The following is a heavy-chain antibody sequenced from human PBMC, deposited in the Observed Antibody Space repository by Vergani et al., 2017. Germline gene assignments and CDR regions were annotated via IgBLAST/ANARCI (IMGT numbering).Heavy chain of an antibody. D-gene: IGHD1-26*01. Sequence: VQLVESGGGVVQPGRSLRLSCAASGFTFSSYGMHWVRQAPGKGLEWVAVIWYDGSNKYYADSVKGRFTISRDNSKTTLYLQMNSLRAEDTAVYYCARTAYSGSYYFYDWGQGTLVTVSS. CDR3: ARTAYSGSYYFYD. CDR1: GFTFSSYG. V-gene: IGHV3-33*01. J-gene: IGHJ4*02. CDR2: IWYDGSNK.